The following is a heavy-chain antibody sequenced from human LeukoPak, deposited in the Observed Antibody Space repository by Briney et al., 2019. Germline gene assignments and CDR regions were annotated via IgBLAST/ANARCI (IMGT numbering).Heavy chain of an antibody. CDR3: ARHEFSGSYYGLSWFDP. J-gene: IGHJ5*02. V-gene: IGHV4-39*01. Sequence: ASLRLSCAASGFTFSSYAMSWVRQAPGKGLELIASIYYSGSTYYNPSLKSRVTISVDTSKNQLSLKLSSLTAADTAVYYCARHEFSGSYYGLSWFDPWGQGTLVTVSS. CDR1: GFTFSSYA. D-gene: IGHD1-26*01. CDR2: IYYSGST.